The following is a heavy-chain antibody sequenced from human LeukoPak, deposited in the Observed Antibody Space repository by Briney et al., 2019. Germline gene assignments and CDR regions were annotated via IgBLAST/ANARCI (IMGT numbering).Heavy chain of an antibody. Sequence: NPSETLSLTCTVSGGSISSYYWSWIRQPPGKGLEWIGYIYYSVSTNYNPSLKRRVTISVDTSKNQFSLKLSSVTAADTAVYYCARERERYYYDSSGVDAFDIWGQGTMVTVSS. CDR2: IYYSVST. V-gene: IGHV4-59*01. D-gene: IGHD3-22*01. CDR3: ARERERYYYDSSGVDAFDI. J-gene: IGHJ3*02. CDR1: GGSISSYY.